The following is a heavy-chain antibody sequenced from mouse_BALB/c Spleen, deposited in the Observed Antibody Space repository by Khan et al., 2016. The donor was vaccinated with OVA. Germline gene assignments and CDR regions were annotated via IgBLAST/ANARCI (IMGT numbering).Heavy chain of an antibody. CDR2: IWSDGST. CDR1: GFSLTSYG. J-gene: IGHJ4*01. CDR3: ARWFDGDSSLYAMDY. D-gene: IGHD2-13*01. Sequence: QVQLKESGPGLVAPSQSLSITCTVSGFSLTSYGIHWVRQPPGKGLEWLVVIWSDGSTNYNSVLKSRLSISKDNSKSQVFLKMNSLHTDDTAIYYCARWFDGDSSLYAMDYWGQGTSVTVSS. V-gene: IGHV2-6*02.